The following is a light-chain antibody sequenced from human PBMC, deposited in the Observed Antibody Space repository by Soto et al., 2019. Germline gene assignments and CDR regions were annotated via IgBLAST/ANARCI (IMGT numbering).Light chain of an antibody. CDR2: AAS. V-gene: IGKV1-39*01. CDR1: QSISTY. J-gene: IGKJ2*01. CDR3: QQTYNTPNT. Sequence: DIPMTQSPSSLSASVGDRVTITCRASQSISTYLNWFQQKPGRAPKLLIYAASSLQSGVPSRFSGSGSATDFTLTISSLQPEDFATYYCQQTYNTPNTFGQGTKLDIK.